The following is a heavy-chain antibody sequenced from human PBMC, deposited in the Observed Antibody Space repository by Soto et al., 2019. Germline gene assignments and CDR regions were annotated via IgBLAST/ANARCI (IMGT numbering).Heavy chain of an antibody. Sequence: SETLSLTCTVSGGSISSYYWSWIRQPPGKGLEWIGYIYYSGSTNYNPSLKSRVTISVDTSKNQFSLKLSSVTAADTAVYYCARWHPVGGGWYFDYWGQGTLVTVSS. D-gene: IGHD6-19*01. CDR3: ARWHPVGGGWYFDY. V-gene: IGHV4-59*01. J-gene: IGHJ4*02. CDR1: GGSISSYY. CDR2: IYYSGST.